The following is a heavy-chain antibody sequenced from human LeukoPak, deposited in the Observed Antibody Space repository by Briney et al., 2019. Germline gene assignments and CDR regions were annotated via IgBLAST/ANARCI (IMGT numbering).Heavy chain of an antibody. Sequence: SETLSLTCAVYGGSFSGYYWSWIRQPAGKGLEWIGRIYTSGSTNYNPSLKSRVTMSVDTSKNQFSLKLSSVTAADTAVYYCARDRRRGTYDYWGQGTLVTVSS. CDR2: IYTSGST. D-gene: IGHD3-16*01. CDR3: ARDRRRGTYDY. CDR1: GGSFSGYY. J-gene: IGHJ4*02. V-gene: IGHV4-4*07.